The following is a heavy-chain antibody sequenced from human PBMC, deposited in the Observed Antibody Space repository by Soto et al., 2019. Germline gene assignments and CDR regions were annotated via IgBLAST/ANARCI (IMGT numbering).Heavy chain of an antibody. CDR1: GDSFNDYY. CDR3: ARESGGATATLDYYYFYMDV. J-gene: IGHJ6*03. CDR2: INPNGGVT. Sequence: QVPLVQSGAEVRKPGASVTVSCRSSGDSFNDYYIHWVRQAPGQGFEWMGWINPNGGVTKYAQKFQGWVSMTRDTSIRTVYMQLSRLRSDDTAVYYWARESGGATATLDYYYFYMDVWGTGTTVTVSS. D-gene: IGHD5-12*01. V-gene: IGHV1-2*04.